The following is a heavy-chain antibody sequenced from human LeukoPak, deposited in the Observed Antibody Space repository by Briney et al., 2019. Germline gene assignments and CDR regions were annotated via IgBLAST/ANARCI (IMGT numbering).Heavy chain of an antibody. CDR2: ISSSGSTI. D-gene: IGHD5-18*01. CDR1: GFTFSSYE. V-gene: IGHV3-48*03. J-gene: IGHJ6*03. Sequence: PGGSLRLSCAASGFTFSSYEMNWVRQAPGKGLEWVSYISSSGSTIYYADSVKGRFTISRDNSKNTLYLQMNSLRAEDTAVYYCAKDGMVNDYYYMDVWGKGTTVTISS. CDR3: AKDGMVNDYYYMDV.